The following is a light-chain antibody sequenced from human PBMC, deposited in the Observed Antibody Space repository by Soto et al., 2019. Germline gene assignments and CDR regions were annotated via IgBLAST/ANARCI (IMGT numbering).Light chain of an antibody. V-gene: IGKV3-20*01. Sequence: EIVLTQSPGTLSLSPGERATLSCRASQSVSSSYLAWYQQKPGQAPRLLIYGASSMATGIPDRFSGSGSGTDFTLTISRLETEDFAVYYCQQYGSSPVTFRQGTRLEIK. CDR2: GAS. CDR1: QSVSSSY. J-gene: IGKJ5*01. CDR3: QQYGSSPVT.